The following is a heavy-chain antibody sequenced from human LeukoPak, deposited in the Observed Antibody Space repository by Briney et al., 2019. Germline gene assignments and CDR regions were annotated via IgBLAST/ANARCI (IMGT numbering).Heavy chain of an antibody. CDR1: GYTFTSYA. CDR3: ARGVEVDDILTED. V-gene: IGHV1-3*01. J-gene: IGHJ4*02. CDR2: INAGNGNT. D-gene: IGHD3-9*01. Sequence: ASVKVSCKASGYTFTSYAMHWVRQAPGQRLEWMGWINAGNGNTKYSQKFQGRVTITRDTSASTAYMELSSLRSEDTAVYYCARGVEVDDILTEDWGQGTLVTVSS.